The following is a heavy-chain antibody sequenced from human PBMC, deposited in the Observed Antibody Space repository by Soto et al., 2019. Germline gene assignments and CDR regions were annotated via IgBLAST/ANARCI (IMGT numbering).Heavy chain of an antibody. J-gene: IGHJ4*02. CDR2: IGFAGNNK. CDR3: ARAHSTGLHYFDY. D-gene: IGHD6-19*01. V-gene: IGHV3-33*01. Sequence: QVQLVESGGGVVQPGRSLRLSCVASGFPFDSYGIHWVRRAPGKGLEWVATIGFAGNNKYYADSVKGRFTISRDNSKNTLYLHINSLKVDDTAMYYCARAHSTGLHYFDYWGPGTLVTVSS. CDR1: GFPFDSYG.